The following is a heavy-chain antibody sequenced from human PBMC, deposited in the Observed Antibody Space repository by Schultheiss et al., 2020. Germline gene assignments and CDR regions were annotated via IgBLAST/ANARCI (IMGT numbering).Heavy chain of an antibody. V-gene: IGHV4-34*01. CDR2: INHSGRT. J-gene: IGHJ6*02. D-gene: IGHD2-15*01. Sequence: SQTLSLTCAVYGGSFSGYYWSWIRQPPGKGLEWIGEINHSGRTNYNPSLRRRVTISIDTSKNQFSLKLNSVTPEDTAVYYCARGDCSGGSCYYYYGLDVWGQGTTVTVSS. CDR3: ARGDCSGGSCYYYYGLDV. CDR1: GGSFSGYY.